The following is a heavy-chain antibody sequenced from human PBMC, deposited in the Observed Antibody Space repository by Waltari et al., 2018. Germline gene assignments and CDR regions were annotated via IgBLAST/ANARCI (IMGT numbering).Heavy chain of an antibody. V-gene: IGHV4-34*01. CDR2: INHSGST. CDR3: ARITTVTTSAFDI. Sequence: QVQLQPWGAGLLKPSETLSLTCAVYGGSFRGYYWSWIRQPPGKGLEWIGEINHSGSTNYNPSLKSRVTISVDTSKNQFSLRLSSVTAADTAVYYCARITTVTTSAFDIWGQGTMVTVSS. CDR1: GGSFRGYY. J-gene: IGHJ3*02. D-gene: IGHD4-17*01.